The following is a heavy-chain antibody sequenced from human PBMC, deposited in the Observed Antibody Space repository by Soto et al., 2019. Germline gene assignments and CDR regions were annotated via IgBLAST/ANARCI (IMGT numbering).Heavy chain of an antibody. CDR3: AKDETYYYDSSGYLTHGDWFDP. CDR1: GFTFSSYA. V-gene: IGHV3-23*01. CDR2: ISGSGGST. D-gene: IGHD3-22*01. Sequence: PGGSLRLSCAASGFTFSSYAMSWVRQAPGKGLEWVSAISGSGGSTYYADSVKGRFTISRDNSKNTLYLQMNSLRAEDTAVYYCAKDETYYYDSSGYLTHGDWFDPWGQGTLVTVSS. J-gene: IGHJ5*02.